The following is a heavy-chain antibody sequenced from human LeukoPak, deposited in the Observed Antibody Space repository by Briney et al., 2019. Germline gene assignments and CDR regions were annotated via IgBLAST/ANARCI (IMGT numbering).Heavy chain of an antibody. V-gene: IGHV1-2*02. CDR3: ARENSGYDSGFDY. D-gene: IGHD5-12*01. CDR1: GYTFTGYY. Sequence: GASVKVSCKAPGYTFTGYYMHWVRQAPGQGLEWMGWINPNSGGTNYAQKFQGRVTMTRDTSISTAYMELSRLRSDDTPVYYCARENSGYDSGFDYWGQGTLVTVSS. CDR2: INPNSGGT. J-gene: IGHJ4*02.